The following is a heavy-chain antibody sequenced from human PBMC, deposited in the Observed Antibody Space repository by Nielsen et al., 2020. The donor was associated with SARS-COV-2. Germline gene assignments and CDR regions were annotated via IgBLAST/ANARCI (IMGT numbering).Heavy chain of an antibody. Sequence: GGSLRLSCAASGFTFRYYGMHWVRQAPGKGLEWVAVIRYDGSNEYYADSVRGRFSISRDKSKNTLYLQMNSLRTQDTGVYYCAREAEMATIDYWGQGVLVTVSS. CDR2: IRYDGSNE. V-gene: IGHV3-30*02. CDR3: AREAEMATIDY. J-gene: IGHJ4*02. CDR1: GFTFRYYG. D-gene: IGHD5-24*01.